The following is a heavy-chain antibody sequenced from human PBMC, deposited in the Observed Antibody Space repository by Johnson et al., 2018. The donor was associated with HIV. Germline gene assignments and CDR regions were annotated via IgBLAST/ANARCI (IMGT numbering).Heavy chain of an antibody. V-gene: IGHV3-7*01. J-gene: IGHJ3*02. D-gene: IGHD4-17*01. Sequence: VQLVESGGGLVQPGGSLRLSCAASGFTVSSNYMSWVRQAPGKGLEWVANIKEDGSEKYYVDSLKGRFTISRDNAKNSLYLQMNSLRGEDTAVYYCARPSVVTTWTTTPWAFDIWGQGTMVTVSS. CDR2: IKEDGSEK. CDR1: GFTVSSNY. CDR3: ARPSVVTTWTTTPWAFDI.